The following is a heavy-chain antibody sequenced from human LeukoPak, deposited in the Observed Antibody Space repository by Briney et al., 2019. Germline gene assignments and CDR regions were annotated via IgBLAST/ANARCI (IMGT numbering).Heavy chain of an antibody. CDR3: ARGDSVYDYPYYYYLDV. D-gene: IGHD5/OR15-5a*01. CDR2: LYGGGRA. CDR1: GFTLRRYY. J-gene: IGHJ6*03. V-gene: IGHV3-66*02. Sequence: GVSVRLSYAASGFTLRRYYMTGVRQAPGKGLEGVSVLYGGGRAYYVDSVEGRFTISRDNSKNTLSLQMNNLRTEDTAVYYCARGDSVYDYPYYYYLDVWGKGTPVTVSS.